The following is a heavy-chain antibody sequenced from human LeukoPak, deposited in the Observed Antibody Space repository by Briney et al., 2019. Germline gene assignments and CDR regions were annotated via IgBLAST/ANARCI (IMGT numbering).Heavy chain of an antibody. CDR1: GFTFSSYA. CDR2: TSSSDDGT. V-gene: IGHV3-23*01. J-gene: IGHJ4*02. D-gene: IGHD2-21*01. Sequence: SGGSLRLSCAASGFTFSSYAMSWVRQAPGKGLEWVSATSSSDDGTYYADSVRGRFTISRDNSKNTLYLQMNRLRVEDAALYYCARAPVTSCRGAFCYPFDYWGQGILVTVSS. CDR3: ARAPVTSCRGAFCYPFDY.